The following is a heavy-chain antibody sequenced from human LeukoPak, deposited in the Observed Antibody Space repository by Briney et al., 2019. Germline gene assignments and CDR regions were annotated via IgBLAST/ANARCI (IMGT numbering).Heavy chain of an antibody. CDR1: GYTFTGYY. D-gene: IGHD2-15*01. CDR2: INPNSGGT. J-gene: IGHJ4*02. Sequence: ASVKVSCKASGYTFTGYYMHWVRQAPGQGLEWMGWINPNSGGTNYAQKFQGRVTMTRDTSISTAYMELSRLRSDDTAVYYCAREPTPLYYFDYWGQGTLVTVSS. CDR3: AREPTPLYYFDY. V-gene: IGHV1-2*02.